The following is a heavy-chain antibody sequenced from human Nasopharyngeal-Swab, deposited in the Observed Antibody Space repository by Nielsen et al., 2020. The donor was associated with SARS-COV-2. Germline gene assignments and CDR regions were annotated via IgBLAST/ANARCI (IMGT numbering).Heavy chain of an antibody. V-gene: IGHV3-74*01. Sequence: GESLKISCAAAGFTFSSNWMHWGRQAPGKGLVWVSRINSDGSSTNYAESVKGRFTISRDNVKNTLYLRMNSLRAEDTAVYYCAKDGSSSPTYWGQGTLVTVSS. CDR1: GFTFSSNW. D-gene: IGHD6-13*01. CDR2: INSDGSST. CDR3: AKDGSSSPTY. J-gene: IGHJ4*02.